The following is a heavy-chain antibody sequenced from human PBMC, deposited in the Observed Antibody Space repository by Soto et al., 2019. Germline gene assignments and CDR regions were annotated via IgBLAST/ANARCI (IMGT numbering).Heavy chain of an antibody. CDR2: ISGSGGST. J-gene: IGHJ4*02. Sequence: GGSLRLSCAASGFTFSSYAMGWVRQAPGKGLEWVSAISGSGGSTYYADSVKGRFTISRDNSKNTLYLQMNSLRAEDTAVYYCAKGPRYGTPTPYFDTWAQETLLTVSS. V-gene: IGHV3-23*01. CDR1: GFTFSSYA. CDR3: AKGPRYGTPTPYFDT. D-gene: IGHD3-16*02.